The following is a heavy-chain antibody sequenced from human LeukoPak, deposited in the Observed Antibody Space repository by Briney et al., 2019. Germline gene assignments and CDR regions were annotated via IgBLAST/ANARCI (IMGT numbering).Heavy chain of an antibody. V-gene: IGHV4-34*01. CDR3: ARGGIAPVAFDI. D-gene: IGHD6-13*01. CDR1: GGSFSGYY. J-gene: IGHJ3*02. Sequence: SETLSLTCAVYGGSFSGYYWSWIRQPPGKGLEWIGEINHSGGTNYNPSLKSRVTISVDTSKNQFSLKLSSVTAADTAVYYCARGGIAPVAFDIWGQGTMVTVSS. CDR2: INHSGGT.